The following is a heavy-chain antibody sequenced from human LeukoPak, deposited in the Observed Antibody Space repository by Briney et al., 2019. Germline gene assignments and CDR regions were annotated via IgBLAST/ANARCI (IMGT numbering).Heavy chain of an antibody. CDR3: ATGGVRDYYGSGSYYNGGY. Sequence: GASXXVXCKASGYTFTCYYMHWVRQAPGQGLEWMGRINPNSGGTNYAQKFQGRGTMTRDTSISTAYMELSRLRSDDTAVYYCATGGVRDYYGSGSYYNGGYWGQGTLVTVSS. CDR1: GYTFTCYY. D-gene: IGHD3-10*01. J-gene: IGHJ4*02. V-gene: IGHV1-2*06. CDR2: INPNSGGT.